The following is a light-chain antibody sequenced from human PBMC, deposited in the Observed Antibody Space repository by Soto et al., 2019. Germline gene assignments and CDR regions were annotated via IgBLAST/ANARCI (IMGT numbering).Light chain of an antibody. CDR3: FSYTSSGTYV. CDR1: SGDVGNYKY. J-gene: IGLJ1*01. CDR2: EVS. V-gene: IGLV2-14*01. Sequence: QSVLTQPASVSGSPGQSITISCTGTSGDVGNYKYVSWYQQHPGKAPKLMIYEVSNRPSGVSNRFSGSKSGNTASLTISGLQAEDETDYYCFSYTSSGTYVFGTGTKLTVL.